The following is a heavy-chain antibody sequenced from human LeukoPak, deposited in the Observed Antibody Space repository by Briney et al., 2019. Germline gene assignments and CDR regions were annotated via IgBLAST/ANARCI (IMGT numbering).Heavy chain of an antibody. CDR1: GVSFSGYY. Sequence: SETLSLTCAVYGVSFSGYYWSWIRQSPGKGLEWIGEINHSGSTNYNPSFKSRVIISVDTSKNQFALILSSVRAADTAVYYCARGPTLVYDSLTGYYYFDYWDQGTLVTVSS. CDR2: INHSGST. J-gene: IGHJ4*02. CDR3: ARGPTLVYDSLTGYYYFDY. D-gene: IGHD3-9*01. V-gene: IGHV4-34*01.